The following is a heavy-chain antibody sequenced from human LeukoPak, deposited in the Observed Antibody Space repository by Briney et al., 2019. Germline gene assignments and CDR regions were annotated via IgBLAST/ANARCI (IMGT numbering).Heavy chain of an antibody. CDR3: AKDDDVLLWFGELLAGAFDI. CDR2: INPSGGST. CDR1: GYTFTSYY. J-gene: IGHJ3*02. D-gene: IGHD3-10*01. Sequence: ASVKVSCKASGYTFTSYYMHWVRQAPGQGLEWMGIINPSGGSTSYAQKFQGRVTMTRDMSTSTVYMELSSLRSEDTAVYYCAKDDDVLLWFGELLAGAFDIWGQGTMVTVSS. V-gene: IGHV1-46*01.